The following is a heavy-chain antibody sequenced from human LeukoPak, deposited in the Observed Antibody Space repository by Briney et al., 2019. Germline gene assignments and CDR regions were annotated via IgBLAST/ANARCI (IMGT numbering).Heavy chain of an antibody. J-gene: IGHJ5*02. V-gene: IGHV3-7*01. D-gene: IGHD2-2*01. CDR3: ARVLEGYCSSTSCQGWFDP. CDR2: IKQDGSEE. Sequence: PGGSLRLSCAASGFKYATYWMNWVRQAPGKGLEWVANIKQDGSEEGYVASVKGRFTISRDNARNSLYLQMNGLRAEDTAVYYCARVLEGYCSSTSCQGWFDPWGQGTLVTVSS. CDR1: GFKYATYW.